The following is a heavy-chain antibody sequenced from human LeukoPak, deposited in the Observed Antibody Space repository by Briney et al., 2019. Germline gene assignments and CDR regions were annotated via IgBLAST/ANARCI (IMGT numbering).Heavy chain of an antibody. Sequence: SETLSLTCTVSGGSISSYYWSWIRQPPGKGLEWIATIYYSGSTYYNPSLKSRVTISVDTSKNQFSLKLSSVTAADSAVYYCARAPVTTEVSYYYYYMDVWGKGTTVTVSS. CDR2: IYYSGST. J-gene: IGHJ6*03. CDR3: ARAPVTTEVSYYYYYMDV. D-gene: IGHD4-23*01. CDR1: GGSISSYY. V-gene: IGHV4-59*12.